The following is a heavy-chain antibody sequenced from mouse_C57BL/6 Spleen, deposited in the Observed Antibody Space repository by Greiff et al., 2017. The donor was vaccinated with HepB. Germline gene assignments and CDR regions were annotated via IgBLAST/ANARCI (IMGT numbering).Heavy chain of an antibody. J-gene: IGHJ2*01. Sequence: QVQLKQPGAELVKPGASVKLSCKASGYTFTSYWMHWVKQRPGRGLEWIGRIDPNSGGTKYNEKFKSKATLTVDKPSSTANMQLSSLTSEDSAVYYCARDTTVVAPSHFDYWGKGTTLTVSS. CDR1: GYTFTSYW. D-gene: IGHD1-1*01. CDR3: ARDTTVVAPSHFDY. CDR2: IDPNSGGT. V-gene: IGHV1-72*01.